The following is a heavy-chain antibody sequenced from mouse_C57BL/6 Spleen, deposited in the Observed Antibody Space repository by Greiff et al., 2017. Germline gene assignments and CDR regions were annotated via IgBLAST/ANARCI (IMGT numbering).Heavy chain of an antibody. CDR3: ARSYWYFDV. Sequence: VQLQQSGPELVKPGASVKISCKASGYAFSSSWMNWVKQRPGKGLEWIGRIYPGDGDTNYNGKFKGKATLTADKSSSTAYMQLSSLTSEDSAVYFCARSYWYFDVWGTGTTVTVSS. J-gene: IGHJ1*03. V-gene: IGHV1-82*01. CDR2: IYPGDGDT. CDR1: GYAFSSSW.